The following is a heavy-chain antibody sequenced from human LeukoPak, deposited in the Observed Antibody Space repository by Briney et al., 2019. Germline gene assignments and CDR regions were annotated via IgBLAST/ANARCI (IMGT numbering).Heavy chain of an antibody. D-gene: IGHD2-21*01. CDR1: GDSVSSDTAA. Sequence: SQTLSLTCAISGDSVSSDTAAWNWLRQSPSRGLEWLGRTYYRSKWYNDYAVSVKSRITVNPDTSKNQFSLQLNSVTPEDTAVYYCARAGVSGDFNYWGQGTLVTVSS. CDR2: TYYRSKWYN. CDR3: ARAGVSGDFNY. V-gene: IGHV6-1*01. J-gene: IGHJ4*02.